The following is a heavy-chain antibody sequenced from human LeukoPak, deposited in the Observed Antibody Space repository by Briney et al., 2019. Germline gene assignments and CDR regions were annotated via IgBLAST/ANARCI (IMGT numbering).Heavy chain of an antibody. Sequence: SDTLSLTCNVYGGSFSGYYWHWIRQPPGKGLEWIGEFNHSGSTNYNPSLKSRVTISVDTSKNQFSLKLSSVTAADTAVYYCARGPVLTGSLLYYYYYMDVWGKGTTVTVSS. D-gene: IGHD3-9*01. J-gene: IGHJ6*03. CDR1: GGSFSGYY. CDR2: FNHSGST. CDR3: ARGPVLTGSLLYYYYYMDV. V-gene: IGHV4-34*01.